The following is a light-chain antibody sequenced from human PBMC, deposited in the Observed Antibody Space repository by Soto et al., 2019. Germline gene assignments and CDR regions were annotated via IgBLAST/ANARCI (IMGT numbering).Light chain of an antibody. J-gene: IGLJ2*01. CDR3: SSYAGSLVV. Sequence: QSALTQPPSASGSPGQSVTISCTGTSSDVGGYNYVSWYQQHPGKAPKLMIYEVSKRPSGVPDRFSGSKSGNTASLTVSGLQAEDEAYYYCSSYAGSLVVFGGRTKLTVL. CDR1: SSDVGGYNY. V-gene: IGLV2-8*01. CDR2: EVS.